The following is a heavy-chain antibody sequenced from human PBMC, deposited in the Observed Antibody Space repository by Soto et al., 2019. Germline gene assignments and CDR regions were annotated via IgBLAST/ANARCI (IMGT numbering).Heavy chain of an antibody. V-gene: IGHV1-18*01. J-gene: IGHJ4*02. CDR3: ARLNYYDSSGYSDY. D-gene: IGHD3-22*01. CDR2: ISAYNGNT. CDR1: GYTFTSYG. Sequence: ASVKVSCKASGYTFTSYGISWVRQAPGQGLEWIGWISAYNGNTNYAQKLQGRVTMTTDTSTSTAYMELRSLRSDDTAVYYCARLNYYDSSGYSDYWGQGTLVTVSS.